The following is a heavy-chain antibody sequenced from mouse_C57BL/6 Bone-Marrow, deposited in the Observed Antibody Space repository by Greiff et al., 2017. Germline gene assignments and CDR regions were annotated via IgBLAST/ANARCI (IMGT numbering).Heavy chain of an antibody. CDR3: VRGITTVVYGYFDV. V-gene: IGHV10-1*01. CDR1: GFSFNTYA. CDR2: IRSKSNNYAT. J-gene: IGHJ1*03. D-gene: IGHD1-1*01. Sequence: EVKVVESGGGLVQPKGSLKLSCAASGFSFNTYAMNWVRQAPGKGLEWVARIRSKSNNYATYYADSVKDRFTISRDDSESMLYLQMNNLKTEDTSMYYCVRGITTVVYGYFDVWGTGTTVTVAS.